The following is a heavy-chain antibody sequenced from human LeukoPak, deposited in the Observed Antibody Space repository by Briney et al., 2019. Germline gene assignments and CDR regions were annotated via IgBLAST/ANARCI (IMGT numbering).Heavy chain of an antibody. J-gene: IGHJ4*02. CDR2: INHSGST. CDR3: ARGMGTVTKRRSYYFDY. CDR1: GGPFHGFN. Sequence: SETLSLTCAVYGGPFHGFNWSWLPQPPGKGRVWIGEINHSGSTNYNPSLKSRVTISVDTSKNQFSLKLTSVTAADAAVYYCARGMGTVTKRRSYYFDYWGQGTLVTVSS. D-gene: IGHD4-17*01. V-gene: IGHV4-34*01.